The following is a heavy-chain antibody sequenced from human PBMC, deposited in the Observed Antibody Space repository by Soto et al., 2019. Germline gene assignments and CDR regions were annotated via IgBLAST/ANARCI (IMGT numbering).Heavy chain of an antibody. Sequence: ASVKVSCKASGYTFTSYYMHWVRQAPGQGLEWMGIINPSGGSTSYAQKFQGRVTMTRDTSTSTVYMELSSLRSEDTAVYYCAREHGSGSYPSSYATDVWGQGTTVTLSS. J-gene: IGHJ6*02. D-gene: IGHD3-10*01. CDR2: INPSGGST. V-gene: IGHV1-46*01. CDR3: AREHGSGSYPSSYATDV. CDR1: GYTFTSYY.